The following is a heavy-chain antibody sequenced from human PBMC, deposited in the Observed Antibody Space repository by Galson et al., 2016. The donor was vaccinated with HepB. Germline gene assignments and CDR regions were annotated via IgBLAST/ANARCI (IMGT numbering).Heavy chain of an antibody. J-gene: IGHJ6*02. D-gene: IGHD3-3*01. CDR2: ISSSSSTI. CDR3: AGGGYDFWSGQDEYGMDV. Sequence: SLRLSCAASGFTFSSYSMNWVRQAPGKGLEWVSYISSSSSTIYYADSVKGRFTISRDNAKNSLYLQMNSLRAEDTAVYYCAGGGYDFWSGQDEYGMDVWGQGTTVTVSS. CDR1: GFTFSSYS. V-gene: IGHV3-48*04.